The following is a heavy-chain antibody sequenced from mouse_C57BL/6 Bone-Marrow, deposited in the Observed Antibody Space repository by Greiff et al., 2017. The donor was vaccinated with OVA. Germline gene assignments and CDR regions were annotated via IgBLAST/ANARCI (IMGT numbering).Heavy chain of an antibody. J-gene: IGHJ1*03. Sequence: QVQLQQPGAELVKPGASVKLSCKASGYTFTSYWMHWVKQRPGQGLEWIGMIHPNSGSTNYNEKFKSKATLTVDKSSSTAYMQLSSLTSEDSAVYYCARADFAVPSYWYFDVWGTGTTVTVSS. CDR3: ARADFAVPSYWYFDV. V-gene: IGHV1-64*01. CDR1: GYTFTSYW. D-gene: IGHD1-1*01. CDR2: IHPNSGST.